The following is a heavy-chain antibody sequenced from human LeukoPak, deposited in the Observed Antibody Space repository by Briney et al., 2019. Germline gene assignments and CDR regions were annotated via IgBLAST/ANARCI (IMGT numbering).Heavy chain of an antibody. Sequence: GGSLRLSCAASGFTFDDYAMHWVRQAPGKGLEWVSGISWNSGSIGYADSVKGRFTISRDSAKNTLYLQMNSLRAEDTAVYYCAKDRPYYYDSSGPTDYWGQGTLVTVSS. CDR1: GFTFDDYA. V-gene: IGHV3-9*01. D-gene: IGHD3-22*01. CDR3: AKDRPYYYDSSGPTDY. CDR2: ISWNSGSI. J-gene: IGHJ4*02.